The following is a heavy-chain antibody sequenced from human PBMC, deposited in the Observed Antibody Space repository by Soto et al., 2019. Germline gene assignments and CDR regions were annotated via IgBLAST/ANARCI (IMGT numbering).Heavy chain of an antibody. Sequence: ASVKVSCKASGGTFSSYAISWVRQAPGQGLEWMGGIIPIFGTANYAQKFQGSVTITADESTSTAYMELSSLRSEDTAVYYCVGYSEGHGMDVWGQGTTVTVSS. J-gene: IGHJ6*02. CDR1: GGTFSSYA. V-gene: IGHV1-69*13. D-gene: IGHD2-15*01. CDR3: VGYSEGHGMDV. CDR2: IIPIFGTA.